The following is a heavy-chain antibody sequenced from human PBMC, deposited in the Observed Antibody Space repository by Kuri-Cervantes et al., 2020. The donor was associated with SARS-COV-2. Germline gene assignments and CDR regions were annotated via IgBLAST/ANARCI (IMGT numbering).Heavy chain of an antibody. CDR2: INPNSGGT. D-gene: IGHD2-2*01. CDR1: GDTFTGYY. CDR3: ARAKYCSSTSCPARRGMDV. V-gene: IGHV1-2*04. J-gene: IGHJ6*02. Sequence: SVKDTCKASGDTFTGYYMHWVRQDPGQGLEWMGWINPNSGGTNYAQKFLGWVTMTRDKSISTAYMELSRLRSDDTAVYYCARAKYCSSTSCPARRGMDVWGQGTTVTVSS.